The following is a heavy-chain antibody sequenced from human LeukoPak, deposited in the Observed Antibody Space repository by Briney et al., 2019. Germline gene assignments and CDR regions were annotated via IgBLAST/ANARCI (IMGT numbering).Heavy chain of an antibody. J-gene: IGHJ5*02. CDR2: ISYDGSNK. D-gene: IGHD3-10*01. CDR1: GFTFSSYA. CDR3: AKDLDRFGELLREDNWFDP. Sequence: GRSLRLSCAASGFTFSSYAMHWVRQAPGKGLEWVAVISYDGSNKYYADSVKGRFTISRDNSKNTLYLQMNSLRAEDTAVYYCAKDLDRFGELLREDNWFDPWGQGTLVTVSS. V-gene: IGHV3-30*04.